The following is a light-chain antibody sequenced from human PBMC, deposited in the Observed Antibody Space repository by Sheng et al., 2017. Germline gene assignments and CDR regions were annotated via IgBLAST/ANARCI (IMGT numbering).Light chain of an antibody. V-gene: IGLV1-40*01. CDR1: SSNIGAGYD. CDR2: GNS. CDR3: QSYDGSQSSYV. J-gene: IGLJ1*01. Sequence: QSVLTQPPSVSGAPGQRVTISCTGSSSNIGAGYDVHWYQQLPGTAPKLLIYGNSNRPSGVPDRFSGSKSGTSASLAITGLQAEDEADYYCQSYDGSQSSYVFGSGTRVTVL.